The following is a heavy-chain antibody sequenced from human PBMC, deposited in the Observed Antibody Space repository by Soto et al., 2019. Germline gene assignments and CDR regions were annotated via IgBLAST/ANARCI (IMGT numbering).Heavy chain of an antibody. CDR2: IYYSGST. CDR1: GGSISSYY. D-gene: IGHD4-17*01. CDR3: ARGPWGDYGDYVVSYFDY. J-gene: IGHJ4*02. V-gene: IGHV4-59*08. Sequence: QVQLQESGPGLVKPSETLSLTCTVSGGSISSYYWSWIRQPPGKGLEWIGYIYYSGSTNYNPSLKSRVTISVDTSKNQFSLKLSSVTAADTAVYYCARGPWGDYGDYVVSYFDYWGQGTLVTVSS.